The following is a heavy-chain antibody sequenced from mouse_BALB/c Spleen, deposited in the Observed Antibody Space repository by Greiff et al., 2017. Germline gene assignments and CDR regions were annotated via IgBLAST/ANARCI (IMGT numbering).Heavy chain of an antibody. D-gene: IGHD1-1*01. V-gene: IGHV1-7*01. CDR3: ARGGYYGSSPYAMDY. J-gene: IGHJ4*01. CDR1: GYTFTSYW. CDR2: INPSTGYT. Sequence: QVQLKQSGAELAKPGASVKMSCKASGYTFTSYWMHWVKQRPGQGLEWIGYINPSTGYTEYNQKFKDKATLTADKSSSTAYMQLSSLTSEDSAVYYCARGGYYGSSPYAMDYWGQGTSVTVSS.